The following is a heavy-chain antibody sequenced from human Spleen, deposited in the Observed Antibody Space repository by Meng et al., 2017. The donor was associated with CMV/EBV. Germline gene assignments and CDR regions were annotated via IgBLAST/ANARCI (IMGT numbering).Heavy chain of an antibody. V-gene: IGHV1-2*02. CDR2: ISPNSDDT. CDR3: ARDRAGHGDLGN. D-gene: IGHD4-17*01. CDR1: GFTFTAYY. J-gene: IGHJ4*02. Sequence: ASVKVSCKASGFTFTAYYMHWVRQAPGQGLEWMGWISPNSDDTKYAPKFQGRVTVTTDTSISTSYLEVRRLRSDDTAVYYCARDRAGHGDLGNWGQGTLVTVSS.